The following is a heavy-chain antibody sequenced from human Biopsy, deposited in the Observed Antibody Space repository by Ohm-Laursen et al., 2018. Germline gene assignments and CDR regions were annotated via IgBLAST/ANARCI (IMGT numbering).Heavy chain of an antibody. D-gene: IGHD3-10*01. CDR2: VNPNSGAT. CDR3: ARDRMVTIITLVRAVTFDI. V-gene: IGHV1-2*02. Sequence: ASVKVSCKASGYTFTDYSLHWVRQAPGQGLEWMGWVNPNSGATNYAQKFQGRVTMTSDTSISTAYIELRRLISDDTAVYFCARDRMVTIITLVRAVTFDIWGQGTLVSVSS. CDR1: GYTFTDYS. J-gene: IGHJ3*02.